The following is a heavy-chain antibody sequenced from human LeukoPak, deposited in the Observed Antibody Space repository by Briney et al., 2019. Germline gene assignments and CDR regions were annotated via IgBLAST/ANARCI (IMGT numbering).Heavy chain of an antibody. CDR1: GYTFTSYG. J-gene: IGHJ6*03. D-gene: IGHD6-19*01. CDR2: ISAYNGNT. Sequence: GASVKVSCKASGYTFTSYGISWVRQAPGQGLEWMGWISAYNGNTNYAQKFQGRVTMTEDTSTDTAYMELSSLRSEDTAVYYCATGTPGIAVAPYYYYYMDVWGKGTTVTVSS. V-gene: IGHV1-18*04. CDR3: ATGTPGIAVAPYYYYYMDV.